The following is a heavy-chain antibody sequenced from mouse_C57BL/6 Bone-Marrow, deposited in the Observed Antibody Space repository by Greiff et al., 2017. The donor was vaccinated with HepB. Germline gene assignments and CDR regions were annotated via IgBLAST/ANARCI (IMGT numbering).Heavy chain of an antibody. V-gene: IGHV1-5*01. D-gene: IGHD2-5*01. CDR1: GYTFTSYW. Sequence: VQLQQSGPVLARPGASVKMSCKTSGYTFTSYWMHWVKQRPGQGLAWIGALYPGNSDTSYNQKFKGKAKLTAVTSASTAYMELSSLTNEDSAVYYCTKAYYSNGNYFDYWGQGTTLTVSS. CDR2: LYPGNSDT. J-gene: IGHJ2*01. CDR3: TKAYYSNGNYFDY.